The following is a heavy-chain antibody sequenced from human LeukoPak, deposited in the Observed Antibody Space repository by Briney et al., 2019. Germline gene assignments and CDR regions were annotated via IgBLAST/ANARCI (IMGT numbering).Heavy chain of an antibody. Sequence: SETLSLTCIVSGCSISSGYYWGWIRQPPGKGLEWIGSIYHSGSTYYNPSLKSRVTISVDTSKNQFSLKLSSVTAADTAVYYCGATRFIDDYWGLGTLVTVSS. V-gene: IGHV4-38-2*02. CDR3: GATRFIDDY. CDR1: GCSISSGYY. J-gene: IGHJ4*02. CDR2: IYHSGST. D-gene: IGHD5-12*01.